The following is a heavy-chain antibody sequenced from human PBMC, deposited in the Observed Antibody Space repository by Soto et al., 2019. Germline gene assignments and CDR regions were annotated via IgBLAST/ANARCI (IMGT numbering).Heavy chain of an antibody. V-gene: IGHV3-23*01. CDR2: MSGSSSTT. Sequence: GGALRLSCATSGLTFSNYAMSWVRQAPGGGLEWVSSMSGSSSTTYYADSVRGRFTISRDRSKNTLYLQMSSLRAEDTALYYCAKNQERELPRVIDFWGQGTLVTVSS. CDR1: GLTFSNYA. J-gene: IGHJ4*02. D-gene: IGHD1-7*01. CDR3: AKNQERELPRVIDF.